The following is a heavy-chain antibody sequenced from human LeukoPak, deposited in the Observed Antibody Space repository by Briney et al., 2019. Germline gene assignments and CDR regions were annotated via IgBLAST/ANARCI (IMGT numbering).Heavy chain of an antibody. Sequence: SGTLSLTCSVSGGSISTYYWSWIRQPPGKGLEWIGNIYYSGSSYYNPSLKSRVTVSVDTAKKQFSLKLSSVTAADTAVYYCARQQYSTSSCDSWGQGTLVTVST. V-gene: IGHV4-59*01. CDR3: ARQQYSTSSCDS. CDR2: IYYSGSS. CDR1: GGSISTYY. D-gene: IGHD6-6*01. J-gene: IGHJ4*02.